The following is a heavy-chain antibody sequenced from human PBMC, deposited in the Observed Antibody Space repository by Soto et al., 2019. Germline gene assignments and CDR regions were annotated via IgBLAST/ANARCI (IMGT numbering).Heavy chain of an antibody. D-gene: IGHD3-16*01. Sequence: EAQLLESGGGLVQPGGSLRLSCAASGFSFSNYGLNWVRQAPGKGLEWVSGMSGSTGTTDYADSGKGRFTISRDNLKNTLYVQMNSLRGDDTAVYYCAIGTFGRGWESWGQGTLVAVSS. J-gene: IGHJ4*02. CDR1: GFSFSNYG. CDR2: MSGSTGTT. CDR3: AIGTFGRGWES. V-gene: IGHV3-23*01.